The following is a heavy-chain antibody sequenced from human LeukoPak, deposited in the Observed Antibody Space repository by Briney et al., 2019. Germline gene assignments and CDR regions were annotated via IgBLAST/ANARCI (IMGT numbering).Heavy chain of an antibody. J-gene: IGHJ5*02. CDR3: ARVSSIAARLWWFDP. CDR2: ISAYNGNT. D-gene: IGHD6-6*01. Sequence: GASVKVSCKASGYTFTSYGISWVRQAPGQGLEWMGWISAYNGNTDYAQKLQGRVTMTTDTSTSTAYMELRSLRSDDTAVYYCARVSSIAARLWWFDPWGQGTLVTVSS. CDR1: GYTFTSYG. V-gene: IGHV1-18*01.